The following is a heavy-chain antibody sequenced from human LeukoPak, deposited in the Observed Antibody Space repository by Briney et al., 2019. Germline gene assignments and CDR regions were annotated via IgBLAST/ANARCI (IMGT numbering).Heavy chain of an antibody. J-gene: IGHJ6*03. CDR3: AKNGDRGAYCSGGTCYPYYYYYMDV. CDR2: IRYDGSNK. Sequence: GGSLRLSCAASGFTFSSYGMHWVRQAPGKGLEWVAFIRYDGSNKYYADSVKGRFTISRDNSKDTLYLQMNSLRAEDTAIYYCAKNGDRGAYCSGGTCYPYYYYYMDVWGKGTTVTISS. V-gene: IGHV3-30*02. CDR1: GFTFSSYG. D-gene: IGHD2-15*01.